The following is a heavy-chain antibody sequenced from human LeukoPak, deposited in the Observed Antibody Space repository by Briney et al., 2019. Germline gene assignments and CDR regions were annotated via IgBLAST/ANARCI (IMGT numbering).Heavy chain of an antibody. Sequence: SETLSLTCTVSGGSISSSSYYWGWIRQPPGKGLEWIGSIYYSGSTYYNPSLKSRVTISVDTSKNQFSLKLSSVIAADTAVYYCARQTTSCLGYWGQGTLVTVSS. CDR3: ARQTTSCLGY. V-gene: IGHV4-39*01. J-gene: IGHJ4*02. CDR1: GGSISSSSYY. D-gene: IGHD2-2*01. CDR2: IYYSGST.